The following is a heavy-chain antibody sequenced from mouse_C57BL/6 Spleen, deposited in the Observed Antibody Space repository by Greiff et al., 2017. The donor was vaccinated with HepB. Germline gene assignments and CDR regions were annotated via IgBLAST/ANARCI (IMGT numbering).Heavy chain of an antibody. Sequence: EVKLLESGPGLVKPSQSLSLTCSVTGYSITSGYYWNWIRQFPGNKLEWMGYISYDGSNNYNPSLKNRIAITRDTSKNQFFLKLNSVTTEDTATYYCARDYYGSSYQGYYFDYWGQGTTLTVSS. D-gene: IGHD1-1*01. J-gene: IGHJ2*01. CDR1: GYSITSGYY. CDR3: ARDYYGSSYQGYYFDY. V-gene: IGHV3-6*01. CDR2: ISYDGSN.